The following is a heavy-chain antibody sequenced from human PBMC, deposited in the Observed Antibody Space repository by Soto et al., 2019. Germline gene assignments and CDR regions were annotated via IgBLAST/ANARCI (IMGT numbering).Heavy chain of an antibody. CDR2: ISGSGGST. D-gene: IGHD2-2*01. V-gene: IGHV3-23*01. CDR1: GFTFSSYA. J-gene: IGHJ4*02. CDR3: AKDITAPAAMGGDY. Sequence: EVQLLESGGGLVQPGGSLRLSCAASGFTFSSYAMSWVRQAPGKGLEWVSDISGSGGSTYYADSVKGRFTISRDKSKNTIYLQLNSLRAEDTAVSYCAKDITAPAAMGGDYGVQVTLVTVSS.